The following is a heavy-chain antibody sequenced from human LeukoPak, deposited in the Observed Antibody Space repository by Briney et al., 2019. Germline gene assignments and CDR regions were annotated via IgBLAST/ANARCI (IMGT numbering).Heavy chain of an antibody. CDR1: GFTFTSSA. CDR3: AALGEYSSSSYYFDY. D-gene: IGHD6-6*01. V-gene: IGHV1-58*02. Sequence: SVKVSCKASGFTFTSSAMQWVRQARGQRLEWIGWIVVGSGNTNYAQKFQERVTITRDMSTSTAYMELSSLRSEDTAVYYCAALGEYSSSSYYFDYWGQGTLVTASS. CDR2: IVVGSGNT. J-gene: IGHJ4*02.